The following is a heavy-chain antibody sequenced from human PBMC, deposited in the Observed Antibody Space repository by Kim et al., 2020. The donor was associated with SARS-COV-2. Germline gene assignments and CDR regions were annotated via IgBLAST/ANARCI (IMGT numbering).Heavy chain of an antibody. V-gene: IGHV4-59*01. J-gene: IGHJ6*02. CDR1: GGSISSYY. Sequence: SETLSLTCTVSGGSISSYYWSWIRQPPGKGLEWIGYIYYSGSTNYNPSLKSRVTISVDTSKNQFSLKLSSVTAADTAVYYCAGTYHYYYYGMDVWGQGTT. CDR2: IYYSGST. CDR3: AGTYHYYYYGMDV.